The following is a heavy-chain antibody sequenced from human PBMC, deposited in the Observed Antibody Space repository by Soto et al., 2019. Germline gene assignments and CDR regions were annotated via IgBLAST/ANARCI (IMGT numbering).Heavy chain of an antibody. CDR3: AKSIVGAIRSGMDV. Sequence: QVQLVESGGGVVQPGRSLRLSCAASGFTFSSYGMHWVRQAPGKGLEWVAVISYDGSNKYYADSVKGRFTISGDHSKNTLYLHMNSLRAEDTAVYYCAKSIVGAIRSGMDVWGQGTTVTVSS. V-gene: IGHV3-30*18. CDR2: ISYDGSNK. D-gene: IGHD1-26*01. J-gene: IGHJ6*01. CDR1: GFTFSSYG.